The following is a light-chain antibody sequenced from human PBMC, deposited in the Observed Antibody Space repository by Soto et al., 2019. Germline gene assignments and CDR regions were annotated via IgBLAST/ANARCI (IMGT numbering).Light chain of an antibody. CDR2: GNS. CDR3: QSYYSSLSGWV. J-gene: IGLJ3*02. V-gene: IGLV1-40*01. Sequence: QSVLTQPPSVSGAPGQRVTISCTGSSSNIGAGYDVHWYQQLPGTAPKLLIYGNSNRPSGVPDRFSGSKSGTSASLAITGLQAEDEADYYCQSYYSSLSGWVFGGGTKLTVL. CDR1: SSNIGAGYD.